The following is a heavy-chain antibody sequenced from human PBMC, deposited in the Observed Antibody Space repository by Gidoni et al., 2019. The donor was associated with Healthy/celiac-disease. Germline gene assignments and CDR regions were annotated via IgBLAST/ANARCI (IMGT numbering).Heavy chain of an antibody. J-gene: IGHJ4*02. D-gene: IGHD3-10*01. CDR2: INHSGST. V-gene: IGHV4-34*01. CDR1: GGSFSGYY. CDR3: ARGGYGSGKVDY. Sequence: QVQLQPWGAGLLKPSETLSLTCAVYGGSFSGYYWSWIRQPPGKGLEWIGEINHSGSTNYNPSLKSRVTISVDTSKNQFSLKLSSVTAADTAVYYCARGGYGSGKVDYWGQGTLVTVSS.